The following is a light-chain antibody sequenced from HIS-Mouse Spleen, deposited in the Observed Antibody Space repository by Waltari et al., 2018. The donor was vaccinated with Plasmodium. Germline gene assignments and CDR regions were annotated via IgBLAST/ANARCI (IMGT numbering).Light chain of an antibody. CDR3: CSYAGSSTFWV. J-gene: IGLJ3*02. CDR1: SSSVASYTL. CDR2: EGT. Sequence: QSALTHPASVPGSPGQSIPIPAPRTSSSVASYTLVSWYQQHPGQAPKLMIYEGTKGPSGVSNRFSGSKSGNTASLTSSGLQAEDEADYYCCSYAGSSTFWVFGGGTKLTVL. V-gene: IGLV2-23*01.